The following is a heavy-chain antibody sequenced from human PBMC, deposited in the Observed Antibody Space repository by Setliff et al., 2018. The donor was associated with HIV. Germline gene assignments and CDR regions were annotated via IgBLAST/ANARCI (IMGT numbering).Heavy chain of an antibody. CDR3: ARLMNYYDSFWFLWRENYFDS. D-gene: IGHD3-22*01. V-gene: IGHV4-39*01. Sequence: SETLSLTCTVSGGSIYGSDYYWGWIRQPPGKGLESIGSIYYSGSTYYKPSLKSRVTISVDKSKNQFSLKLSSVNAADKAVYYCARLMNYYDSFWFLWRENYFDSWGRGTLVTVSS. CDR2: IYYSGST. CDR1: GGSIYGSDYY. J-gene: IGHJ4*01.